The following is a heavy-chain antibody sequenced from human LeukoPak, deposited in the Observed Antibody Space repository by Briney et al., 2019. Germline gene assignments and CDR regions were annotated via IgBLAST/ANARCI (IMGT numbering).Heavy chain of an antibody. V-gene: IGHV3-7*04. J-gene: IGHJ4*02. CDR1: GFTFSRYW. D-gene: IGHD5-12*01. Sequence: AGGSPRLSCAASGFTFSRYWMRWVRQAPGKGLEWVANINEDGSEKYYVDSVKGRFTISRDNAKNSLYLQMNSLRVEDTAVYYCARKYSGYDYGYWGQGTLVTVSS. CDR2: INEDGSEK. CDR3: ARKYSGYDYGY.